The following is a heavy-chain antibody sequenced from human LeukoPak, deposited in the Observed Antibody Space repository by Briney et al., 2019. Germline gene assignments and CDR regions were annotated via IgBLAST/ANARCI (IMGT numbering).Heavy chain of an antibody. CDR1: GFSFSNCW. V-gene: IGHV3-74*01. D-gene: IGHD1-1*01. J-gene: IGHJ4*02. Sequence: GGSLRLSCAVSGFSFSNCWVQWVRHAPGKGLVWLSRINIDGSRTDYADSVSGRFTISRDNAKNTLYLQMNSLSAEDTAVYYCVRSMSGRNDVWGQGTLVTVSS. CDR2: INIDGSRT. CDR3: VRSMSGRNDV.